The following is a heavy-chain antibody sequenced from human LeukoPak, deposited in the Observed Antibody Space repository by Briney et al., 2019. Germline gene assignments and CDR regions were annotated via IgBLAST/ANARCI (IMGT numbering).Heavy chain of an antibody. V-gene: IGHV3-30*04. D-gene: IGHD6-13*01. Sequence: PGRSLRLSCAASGFTFSSYAMHWVRQAPGKGLEWVAVISYDGSNKYYADSVKGRFTISRDNSKNTLYLQMNSLRAEDTAVYYCAKGGIAAYYWGQGTLVTVSS. CDR2: ISYDGSNK. CDR1: GFTFSSYA. J-gene: IGHJ4*02. CDR3: AKGGIAAYY.